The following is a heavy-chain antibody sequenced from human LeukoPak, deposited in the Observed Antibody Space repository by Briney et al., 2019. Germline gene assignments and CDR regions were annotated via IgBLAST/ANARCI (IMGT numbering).Heavy chain of an antibody. J-gene: IGHJ4*02. CDR3: ARLIAVAGTSGFDY. V-gene: IGHV1-2*02. Sequence: ASVKVSCKASGYTFTGYYMHWVRQAPGQGLEWMGWINPNSGGTNYAQKFQGRVTMTRDTSISTAYVELSRLRSDDTAVYYCARLIAVAGTSGFDYWGQGTLVTVSS. CDR1: GYTFTGYY. D-gene: IGHD6-19*01. CDR2: INPNSGGT.